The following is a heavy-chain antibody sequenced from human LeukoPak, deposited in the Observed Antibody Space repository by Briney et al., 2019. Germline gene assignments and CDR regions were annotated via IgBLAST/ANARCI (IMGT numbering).Heavy chain of an antibody. CDR3: ARVRGITMVRGVINPYYFDY. CDR1: GFTVSSNY. V-gene: IGHV3-53*01. CDR2: IYSGGGT. D-gene: IGHD3-10*01. J-gene: IGHJ4*02. Sequence: GGSLRLSCAASGFTVSSNYMSWVRQAPGKGLEWVSVIYSGGGTYYADSVKGRFTISRDNSKNTLYLQMNSLRAEDTAVYYCARVRGITMVRGVINPYYFDYWGRGTLVTVSS.